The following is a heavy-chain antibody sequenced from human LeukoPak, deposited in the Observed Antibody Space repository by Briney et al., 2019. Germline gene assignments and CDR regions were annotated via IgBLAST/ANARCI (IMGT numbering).Heavy chain of an antibody. D-gene: IGHD7-27*01. CDR3: VTGYWGFDC. CDR2: IYNSGSA. V-gene: IGHV4-59*01. J-gene: IGHJ4*02. CDR1: GGSISSYY. Sequence: SETLSLTCTVSGGSISSYYCNWIRQPPGKGLEWIGEIYNSGSANYNPSLQSRVTISVDTSKNEFSLKLSSVTAADTAVYYCVTGYWGFDCWGQGTLVTVSS.